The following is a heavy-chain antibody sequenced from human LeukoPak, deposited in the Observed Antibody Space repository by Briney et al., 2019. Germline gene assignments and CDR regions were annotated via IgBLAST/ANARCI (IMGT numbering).Heavy chain of an antibody. V-gene: IGHV3-9*01. CDR3: AKEGSSGWSFDY. J-gene: IGHJ4*02. D-gene: IGHD6-19*01. Sequence: PGRSLRLSCAASGFTFDDYAMHWVRQAPGKGLEWVSGISWNSGSIGYADSVKGRFTISRDNAKNSLYLQMNSLRAEDTALYYCAKEGSSGWSFDYWGQGTLVTVSS. CDR2: ISWNSGSI. CDR1: GFTFDDYA.